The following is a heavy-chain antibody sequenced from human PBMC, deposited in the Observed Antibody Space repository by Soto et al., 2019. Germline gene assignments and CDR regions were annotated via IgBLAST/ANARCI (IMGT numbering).Heavy chain of an antibody. CDR3: AKDMGCSGGSCYLSPFDY. V-gene: IGHV3-43*01. CDR2: ISWDGGST. J-gene: IGHJ4*02. Sequence: EVQLVESGGVVVQPGGSLRLSCAASGFTFDDYTMHWVRQAPGKGLEWVSLISWDGGSTYYADSVKGRFTISRDNSKNSLYLQMKSVRTEDTAVYYCAKDMGCSGGSCYLSPFDYWGQGTLVTVSS. D-gene: IGHD2-15*01. CDR1: GFTFDDYT.